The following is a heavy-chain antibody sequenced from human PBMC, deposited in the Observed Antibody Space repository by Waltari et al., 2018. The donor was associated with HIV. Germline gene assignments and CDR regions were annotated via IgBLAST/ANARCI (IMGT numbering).Heavy chain of an antibody. V-gene: IGHV3-23*01. J-gene: IGHJ3*01. CDR1: GFTFTILA. D-gene: IGHD4-17*01. CDR3: AKTVPTVTSIFEGLDV. Sequence: PLLESGGGLVKPGGSVCLSCVASGFTFTILAENWVRQAPGKGLDWRSIISGSGGNKYYSDSVKGRISISRENSQNTVYLQINSLRVDDTATYYCAKTVPTVTSIFEGLDVWGQGAMVIVSS. CDR2: ISGSGGNK.